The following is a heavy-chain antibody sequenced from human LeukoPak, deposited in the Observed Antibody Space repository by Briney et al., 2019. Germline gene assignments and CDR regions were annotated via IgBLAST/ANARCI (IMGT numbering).Heavy chain of an antibody. D-gene: IGHD6-19*01. CDR1: GFTFSNYG. V-gene: IGHV3-30*18. Sequence: GRSLRLSCAASGFTFSNYGMHWVRQAPGKGLEWVAIISSVGSDKYYADSVKGRFTISRDNSKNTQYLQMNSLRAEDTAMYYCAKDGPGFSGWADYWGQGTLVTVSS. CDR3: AKDGPGFSGWADY. CDR2: ISSVGSDK. J-gene: IGHJ4*02.